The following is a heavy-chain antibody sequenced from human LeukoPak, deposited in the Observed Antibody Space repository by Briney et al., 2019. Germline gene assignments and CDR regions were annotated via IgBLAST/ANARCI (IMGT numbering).Heavy chain of an antibody. CDR3: ARGRDYYGSGRRFDY. Sequence: GGSLRLSCAASGLTFSSYAMHWVRQAPGKGLEWVAVISYDGSNKYYADSVKGRFTISRDNSKNTLYLQMNSLRAEDTAVYYCARGRDYYGSGRRFDYWGQGTLVTASS. CDR1: GLTFSSYA. CDR2: ISYDGSNK. D-gene: IGHD3-10*01. J-gene: IGHJ4*02. V-gene: IGHV3-30*04.